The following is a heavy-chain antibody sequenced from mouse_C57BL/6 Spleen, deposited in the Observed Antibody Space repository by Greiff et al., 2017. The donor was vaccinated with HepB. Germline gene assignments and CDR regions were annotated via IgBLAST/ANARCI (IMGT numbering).Heavy chain of an antibody. Sequence: EVKLVESGGGLVQPGGSMKLSCAASGFTFSDAWMDWVRQSPEKGLEWVAEIRNKANNHATYYAESVKGRFTISRDDSKSSVYLQMNSLRAEDTGIYYSTRSTMITSYYAMDYWGQGTSVTVSS. D-gene: IGHD2-4*01. V-gene: IGHV6-6*01. J-gene: IGHJ4*01. CDR1: GFTFSDAW. CDR2: IRNKANNHAT. CDR3: TRSTMITSYYAMDY.